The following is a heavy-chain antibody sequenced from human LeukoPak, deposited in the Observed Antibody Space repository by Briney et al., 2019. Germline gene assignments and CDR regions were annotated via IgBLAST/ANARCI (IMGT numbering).Heavy chain of an antibody. J-gene: IGHJ4*02. Sequence: SETLSLTCAVYGGSFSGYYWSWIRQPPGKGLEWIGEINHSGSTNYNPSLKSRVTISVDTSKNQFSLKLGSVTAADTAVYYCARSTQGGYSSSWYRYWGQGTLVTVSS. CDR1: GGSFSGYY. CDR2: INHSGST. V-gene: IGHV4-34*01. CDR3: ARSTQGGYSSSWYRY. D-gene: IGHD6-13*01.